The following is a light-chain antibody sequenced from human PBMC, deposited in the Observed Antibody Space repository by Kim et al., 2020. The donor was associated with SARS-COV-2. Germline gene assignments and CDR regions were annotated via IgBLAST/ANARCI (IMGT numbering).Light chain of an antibody. V-gene: IGKV1-27*01. CDR1: ISDY. Sequence: ISDYLAWYKEKPGKVPKLLIFGASTLQPGVPSRFSGTGSETYFTLTINTLQPEDVATYYCQKYDSGPYTFGQGTKLEI. J-gene: IGKJ2*01. CDR3: QKYDSGPYT. CDR2: GAS.